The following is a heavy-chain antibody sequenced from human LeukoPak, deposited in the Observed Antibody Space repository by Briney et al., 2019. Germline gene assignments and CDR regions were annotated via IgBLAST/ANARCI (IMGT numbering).Heavy chain of an antibody. J-gene: IGHJ3*02. Sequence: NPSGTLSLTCAVSGGSISSSNWWRWVRQPPGKGLEWIGEIYHSGSTNYNPSLKSRVTISVDKSKNQFYLKLSSVTAADTAVYYCASTYYYDSSGYSDAFDIWGQGTMVTVSS. CDR2: IYHSGST. CDR3: ASTYYYDSSGYSDAFDI. V-gene: IGHV4-4*02. D-gene: IGHD3-22*01. CDR1: GGSISSSNW.